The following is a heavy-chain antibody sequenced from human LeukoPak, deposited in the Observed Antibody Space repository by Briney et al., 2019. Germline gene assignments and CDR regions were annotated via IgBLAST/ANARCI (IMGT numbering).Heavy chain of an antibody. CDR3: ARDPSRLLNGGRLDY. J-gene: IGHJ4*02. CDR1: EFTFSSYA. D-gene: IGHD7-27*01. Sequence: GRSLRLSCVASEFTFSSYAMHWVRQAPGKGLEWVSVISYDARTTYLSDSVKGRFSTSRDNSKNTVNLQMNSLRDEDTAVYYCARDPSRLLNGGRLDYWGQGTLVTVSS. V-gene: IGHV3-30*04. CDR2: ISYDARTT.